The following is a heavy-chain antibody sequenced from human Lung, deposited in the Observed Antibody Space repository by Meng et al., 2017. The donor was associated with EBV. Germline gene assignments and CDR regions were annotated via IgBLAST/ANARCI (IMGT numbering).Heavy chain of an antibody. CDR3: GTLKYTSGFYGPAY. V-gene: IGHV7-4-1*02. J-gene: IGHJ4*02. CDR1: GYTFTRYP. D-gene: IGHD6-19*01. CDR2: ISTNTGNP. Sequence: VEVVACGDGVKESGASVKVSCKASGYTFTRYPMNWVRQAPGQGLEWMGWISTNTGNPTYAQGFTGRFVFSVDTSVSTAYLQISSLKAEDTAVYYCGTLKYTSGFYGPAYWGQGALVTVSS.